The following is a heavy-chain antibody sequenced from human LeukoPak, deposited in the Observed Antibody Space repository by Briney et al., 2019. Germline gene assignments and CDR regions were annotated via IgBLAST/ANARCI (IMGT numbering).Heavy chain of an antibody. J-gene: IGHJ4*02. CDR2: IKQDGSEK. D-gene: IGHD2-21*02. CDR3: ARGIVVVTAIHGYFDY. V-gene: IGHV3-7*01. Sequence: GGSLRLSCAASGFTFSIYWMSWVRQAPGKGLEWVANIKQDGSEKYYVDSVKGRFTISRDNAKNSLYLQMNSLRAEDTAVYYCARGIVVVTAIHGYFDYWGQGTLVTVSS. CDR1: GFTFSIYW.